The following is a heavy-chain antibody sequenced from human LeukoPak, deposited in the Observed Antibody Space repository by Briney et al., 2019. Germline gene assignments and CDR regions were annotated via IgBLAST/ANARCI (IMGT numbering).Heavy chain of an antibody. CDR2: IYYSGST. D-gene: IGHD3-3*01. CDR1: GGAISGFY. V-gene: IGHV4-59*01. CDR3: ARRSGYYAAIDS. J-gene: IGHJ4*02. Sequence: SETLSLTCTVSGGAISGFYWSWIRQPPGKGLEGIGYIYYSGSTNYNPSLKSRVTISVDTSKNQFSLNLSSVTTADTAVSYCARRSGYYAAIDSWGQGTLVAVSS.